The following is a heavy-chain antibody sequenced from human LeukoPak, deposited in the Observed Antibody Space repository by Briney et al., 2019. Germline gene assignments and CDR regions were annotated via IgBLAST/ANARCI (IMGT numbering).Heavy chain of an antibody. V-gene: IGHV3-66*01. Sequence: GGSLRLSCAASGFTVSSNNMNWVRQAPGKGLEWVSVIYSGGSTDYADSVKGRFTSSRDNSKNTLYLQMNSLRDEDTAVNYCASRTSSTWYPLDYWGQGTLVTVSS. CDR1: GFTVSSNN. CDR2: IYSGGST. D-gene: IGHD6-13*01. J-gene: IGHJ4*02. CDR3: ASRTSSTWYPLDY.